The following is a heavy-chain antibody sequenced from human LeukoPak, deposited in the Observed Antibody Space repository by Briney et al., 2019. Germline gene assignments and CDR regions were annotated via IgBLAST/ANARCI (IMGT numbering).Heavy chain of an antibody. CDR3: AVTGYSSKSPNI. Sequence: PGGSLRLSCAASGFTFSGSAMHWVRQAPGKGLEWVSDISGSGGSTHYADSVKGRFTISRDNSKNTLYLQMNSLRAEDTAVYYCAVTGYSSKSPNIWGQGTMVTVS. CDR1: GFTFSGSA. V-gene: IGHV3-23*01. D-gene: IGHD6-13*01. CDR2: ISGSGGST. J-gene: IGHJ3*02.